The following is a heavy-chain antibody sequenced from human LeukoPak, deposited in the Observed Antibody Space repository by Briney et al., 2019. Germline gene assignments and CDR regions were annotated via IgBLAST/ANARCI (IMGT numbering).Heavy chain of an antibody. J-gene: IGHJ3*02. D-gene: IGHD2-2*01. CDR1: GYTLTSYY. Sequence: ASVKVSCKASGYTLTSYYLHWVRQAPGQGLEWMAIINPSGGSTSHAQKFQGRVTITADESTSTAYMELSSLRSEDTAVYYCARKPVPAANAFDIWGQGTMVTVSS. CDR3: ARKPVPAANAFDI. CDR2: INPSGGST. V-gene: IGHV1-46*01.